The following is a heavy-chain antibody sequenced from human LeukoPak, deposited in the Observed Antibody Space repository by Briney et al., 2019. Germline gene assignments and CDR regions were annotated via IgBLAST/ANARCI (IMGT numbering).Heavy chain of an antibody. CDR2: ISRSSSAI. CDR1: GVTFSSYS. J-gene: IGHJ4*02. Sequence: GGSLRLSCAASGVTFSSYSMNWVRQAPGKGLEWVSHISRSSSAISYTASVKARFTISRDNAKNSLYLQMNSLSAEDTAVYSCARAGFTFSDYFGSFFDYWGQGTLVTVSS. CDR3: ARAGFTFSDYFGSFFDY. D-gene: IGHD3-10*01. V-gene: IGHV3-48*01.